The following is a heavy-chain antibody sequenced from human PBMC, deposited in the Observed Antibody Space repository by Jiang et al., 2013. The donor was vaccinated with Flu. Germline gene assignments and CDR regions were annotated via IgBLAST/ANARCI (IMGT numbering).Heavy chain of an antibody. CDR1: GYTFTGYY. D-gene: IGHD1-26*01. Sequence: GAEVKKPGASVKVSCKASGYTFTGYYMHWVRQAPGQGLEWMGWINPNSGGTNYAQKFQGRVTMTRDTSISTAYMELSRLRSDDTAVYYCARELRKHSGSYGPVGYWGQGTLVTVSS. CDR2: INPNSGGT. CDR3: ARELRKHSGSYGPVGY. V-gene: IGHV1-2*02. J-gene: IGHJ4*02.